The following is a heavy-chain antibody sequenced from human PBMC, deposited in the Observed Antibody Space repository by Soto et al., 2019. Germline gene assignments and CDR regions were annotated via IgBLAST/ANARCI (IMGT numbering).Heavy chain of an antibody. Sequence: QVQLVESGGGVVQPGRSLRLSCAASGFTFSSYAMHWVRQAPGKGLEWVAVISYDGSNKYYADSVKGRFTISRDNSKNTLYLQMNSLRAEDTAVYYCAREQWLAPYFDYCGQGTLVTVSS. V-gene: IGHV3-30-3*01. D-gene: IGHD6-19*01. CDR2: ISYDGSNK. CDR1: GFTFSSYA. CDR3: AREQWLAPYFDY. J-gene: IGHJ4*02.